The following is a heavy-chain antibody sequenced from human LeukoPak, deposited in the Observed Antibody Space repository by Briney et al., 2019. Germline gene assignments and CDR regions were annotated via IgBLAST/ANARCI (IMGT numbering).Heavy chain of an antibody. CDR1: GFTFSSYA. J-gene: IGHJ4*02. CDR3: AKVGSSGWYY. V-gene: IGHV3-23*01. D-gene: IGHD6-19*01. CDR2: ISGSGGST. Sequence: GGSLRLSRAASGFTFSSYAMSWVRQTPEKGLEWVSGISGSGGSTYYADSVKGRFTISRDNSKNTLYLQMNSLRAEDTAVYYCAKVGSSGWYYWGQGTLVTVSS.